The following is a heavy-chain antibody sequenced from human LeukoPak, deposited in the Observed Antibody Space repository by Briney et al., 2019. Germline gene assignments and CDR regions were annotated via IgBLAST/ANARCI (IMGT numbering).Heavy chain of an antibody. J-gene: IGHJ4*02. CDR3: AKLYGYSYGYIDF. V-gene: IGHV3-9*01. D-gene: IGHD5-18*01. Sequence: GGSLRLSCAASGFTFDDFALHWVRQAPGKGLEWVSGISWNSGDVGYADSVKGRFTISRDNAKNSLYLQMNSLRAEDTALYYCAKLYGYSYGYIDFWGQGTLVTVSS. CDR1: GFTFDDFA. CDR2: ISWNSGDV.